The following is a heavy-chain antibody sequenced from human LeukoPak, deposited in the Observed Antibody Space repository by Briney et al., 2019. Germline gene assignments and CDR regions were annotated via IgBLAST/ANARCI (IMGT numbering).Heavy chain of an antibody. CDR2: ISGSGGST. Sequence: GGSLRLSCAASGFTFSSYAMSWVRQAPGKGLEWVSAISGSGGSTYYADSVKGRFTISRDNSKNTLDLKMNSLRAEDTAVYYCAKVGGYGYGYNWFDTWGQGKLVTVSS. J-gene: IGHJ5*02. CDR3: AKVGGYGYGYNWFDT. D-gene: IGHD5-18*01. V-gene: IGHV3-23*01. CDR1: GFTFSSYA.